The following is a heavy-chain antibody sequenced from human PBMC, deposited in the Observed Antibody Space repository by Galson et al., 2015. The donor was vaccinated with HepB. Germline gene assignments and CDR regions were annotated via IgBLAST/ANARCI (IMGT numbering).Heavy chain of an antibody. V-gene: IGHV3-23*01. Sequence: SLRLSCAASGFTVSSYAMSWVRQAPGKGPEWVAAISGSDSTFYADSLKGRFTISRDNSKNTLYLMINSLRAEDTAIYYCAKDPGMATIFYFDYWGQGTLVIVSS. J-gene: IGHJ4*02. D-gene: IGHD5-24*01. CDR2: ISGSDST. CDR3: AKDPGMATIFYFDY. CDR1: GFTVSSYA.